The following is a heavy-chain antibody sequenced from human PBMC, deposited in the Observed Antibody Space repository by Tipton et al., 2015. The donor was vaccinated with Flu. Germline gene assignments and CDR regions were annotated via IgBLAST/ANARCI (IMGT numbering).Heavy chain of an antibody. Sequence: TLSLTCSVSGGSIRSGSYFWTWIRQPAGKGLEWVGRIYSDGTTFYNPSLNNRVTVSRDASKNQFSLHLRSVTAADSAVYYCARRDYSNYVSDPKNWFDPWGQGTLVTVSS. CDR2: IYSDGTT. V-gene: IGHV4-61*02. CDR1: GGSIRSGSYF. D-gene: IGHD4-11*01. CDR3: ARRDYSNYVSDPKNWFDP. J-gene: IGHJ5*02.